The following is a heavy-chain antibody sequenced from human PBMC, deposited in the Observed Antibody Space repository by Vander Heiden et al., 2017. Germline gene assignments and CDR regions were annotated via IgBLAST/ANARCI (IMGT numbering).Heavy chain of an antibody. CDR1: GYTFNGYH. J-gene: IGHJ6*02. Sequence: QVHLVQSGAEVKKPGASVKVSCKASGYTFNGYHMHLVRQAPGQGLEWMGLINPKSGGTKYAQKFQGRVIMTRDTSINTAYMELSRLRSDDTAIYFCAKDRVYCSTSSCYSYYYGMDVWGQGTTVTVSS. D-gene: IGHD2-2*01. CDR2: INPKSGGT. V-gene: IGHV1-2*02. CDR3: AKDRVYCSTSSCYSYYYGMDV.